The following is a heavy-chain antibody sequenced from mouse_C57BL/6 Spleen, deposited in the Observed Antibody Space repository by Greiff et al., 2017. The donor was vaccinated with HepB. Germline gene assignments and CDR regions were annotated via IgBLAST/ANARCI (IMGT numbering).Heavy chain of an antibody. V-gene: IGHV1-62-2*01. CDR2: FYPGSGSI. J-gene: IGHJ2*01. Sequence: QVQLKESGAELVKPGASVKLSCKASGYTFTEYTIHWVKQRSGQGLEWIGWFYPGSGSIKYNEKFKDKATLTADKSSSTVYMELSRLTSEDSAVYFCARHEGGDIATVVADYWGQGTTLTVSS. D-gene: IGHD1-1*01. CDR3: ARHEGGDIATVVADY. CDR1: GYTFTEYT.